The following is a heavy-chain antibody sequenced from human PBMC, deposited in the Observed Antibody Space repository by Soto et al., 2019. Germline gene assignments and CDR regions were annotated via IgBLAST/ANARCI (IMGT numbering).Heavy chain of an antibody. D-gene: IGHD2-2*01. CDR2: INPNSGGT. Sequence: ASVKVSFKASGYTFTGYYMHWVRQAPGQGLEWMGWINPNSGGTNYAQKFQGWVTMTRDTSISTAYMELSRLRSDDTAVYYCARAGTTGYCSSTSCANRYYYYGMDVWGQGTTVP. J-gene: IGHJ6*02. CDR1: GYTFTGYY. CDR3: ARAGTTGYCSSTSCANRYYYYGMDV. V-gene: IGHV1-2*04.